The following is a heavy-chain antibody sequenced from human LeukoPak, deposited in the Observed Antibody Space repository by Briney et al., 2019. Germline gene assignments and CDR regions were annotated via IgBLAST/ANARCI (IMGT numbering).Heavy chain of an antibody. V-gene: IGHV4-31*03. J-gene: IGHJ5*02. CDR1: AGSISRGGYY. CDR3: ARLISFQYNWFDP. CDR2: IYYSGST. Sequence: PSETLSLTCTVSAGSISRGGYYWSWIRQHPGKGLEWIGYIYYSGSTYYNPSLKSRVTISVDTSKNQFSLKLSSVTAADTAVYYCARLISFQYNWFDPWGQGTLVTVSS. D-gene: IGHD2-2*01.